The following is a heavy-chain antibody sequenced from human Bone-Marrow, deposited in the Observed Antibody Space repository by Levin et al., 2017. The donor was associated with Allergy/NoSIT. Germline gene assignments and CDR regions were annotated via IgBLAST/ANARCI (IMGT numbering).Heavy chain of an antibody. CDR1: GFIFSDFG. J-gene: IGHJ4*02. D-gene: IGHD1-1*01. CDR3: ARGTNWYEDF. CDR2: IWYDGSNI. V-gene: IGHV3-33*01. Sequence: GESLKISCAASGFIFSDFGMQWVRQAPGKGLEWVAIIWYDGSNIFYADSVKGRFTISRDNAKKTLYLQMNSLRVEDSGVYYCARGTNWYEDFWGQGTLVTVSS.